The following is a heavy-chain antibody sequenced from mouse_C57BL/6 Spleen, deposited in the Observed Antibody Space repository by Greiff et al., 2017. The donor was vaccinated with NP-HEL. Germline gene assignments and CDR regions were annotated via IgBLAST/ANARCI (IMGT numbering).Heavy chain of an antibody. Sequence: QVQLQQPGAELVKPGASVKLSCKASGYTFTSYWMHWVKQRPGRGLEWIGRIDPNSGGTKSNEKFKSKATLTVDKPSSTAYMQLRSLTSEDSAVYYCASSSLVLRSGWYAYWGQGTLVTVSA. CDR3: ASSSLVLRSGWYAY. CDR1: GYTFTSYW. CDR2: IDPNSGGT. D-gene: IGHD1-1*01. J-gene: IGHJ3*01. V-gene: IGHV1-72*01.